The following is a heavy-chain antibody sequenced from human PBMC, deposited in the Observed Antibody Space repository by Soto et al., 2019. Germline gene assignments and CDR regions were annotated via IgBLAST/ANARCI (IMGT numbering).Heavy chain of an antibody. J-gene: IGHJ4*02. Sequence: PSETLSLTCTVSGGSISSYYWSWIRQPPGKGLEWIGYIYYSGSTNYNPSLKSRVTISVDTSKNQFSLKLSAVTAADTAVYYCASLPYYYDTTGYYDSWGQGGLVTVSS. CDR2: IYYSGST. CDR1: GGSISSYY. CDR3: ASLPYYYDTTGYYDS. D-gene: IGHD3-22*01. V-gene: IGHV4-59*08.